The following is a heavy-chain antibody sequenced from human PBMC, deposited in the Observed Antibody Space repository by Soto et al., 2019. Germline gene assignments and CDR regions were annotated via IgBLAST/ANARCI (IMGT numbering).Heavy chain of an antibody. D-gene: IGHD6-13*01. J-gene: IGHJ4*02. V-gene: IGHV3-23*01. CDR3: ERDNTLQQRQAGKQLATQAIDY. CDR1: GFSFSSYA. CDR2: ISASGVST. Sequence: GWSLRLSCSASGFSFSSYAMGWVRHAPGKGLEWVSTISASGVSTYHADSVQGRFTVSRDNSKNTLYLQMNSLRVEDTAVYYCERDNTLQQRQAGKQLATQAIDYWVQGTLVTVSS.